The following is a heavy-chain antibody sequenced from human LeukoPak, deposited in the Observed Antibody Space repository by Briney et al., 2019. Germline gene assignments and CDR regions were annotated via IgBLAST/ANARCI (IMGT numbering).Heavy chain of an antibody. V-gene: IGHV3-66*01. CDR3: ASGPTLKSS. J-gene: IGHJ4*02. CDR1: RLTVSSNY. CDR2: INSGGST. Sequence: GGSLRLSCAASRLTVSSNYMSWVRQAPAKGLEWVSIINSGGSTYYADSVKDRFTISRDDFKNTLYLQMHSLRADDTAVYYCASGPTLKSSWGQGTLVTVS. D-gene: IGHD2-2*01.